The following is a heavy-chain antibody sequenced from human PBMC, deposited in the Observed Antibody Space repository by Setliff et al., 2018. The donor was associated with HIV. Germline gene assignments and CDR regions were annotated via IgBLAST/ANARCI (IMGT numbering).Heavy chain of an antibody. CDR3: ARWGAAAGIVSSYYYYMDV. D-gene: IGHD6-13*01. CDR2: IYYSGST. Sequence: KPSETLSLTCTVSGGSISSSSYYWGWIRQPPGKGLEWIGSIYYSGSTYYNPSLKSRVTISVDTSKNQFSLKLSSVTAADTAVYYCARWGAAAGIVSSYYYYMDVWGKGTTVTVSS. V-gene: IGHV4-39*01. J-gene: IGHJ6*03. CDR1: GGSISSSSYY.